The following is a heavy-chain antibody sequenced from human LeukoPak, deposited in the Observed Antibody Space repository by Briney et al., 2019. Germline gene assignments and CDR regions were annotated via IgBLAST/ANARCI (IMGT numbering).Heavy chain of an antibody. V-gene: IGHV4-61*02. CDR2: IYTSGTT. CDR3: AREKGTYYAPGGFDP. D-gene: IGHD1-26*01. J-gene: IGHJ5*02. CDR1: GGSISSGSYY. Sequence: PSLTLSLTCTVSGGSISSGSYYWSWIRQPAGKGLQWIGRIYTSGTTNYNPSLKSRVTISVDTSKNQFSLKLSSVTAADTAVYYCAREKGTYYAPGGFDPWGQGALVTVSS.